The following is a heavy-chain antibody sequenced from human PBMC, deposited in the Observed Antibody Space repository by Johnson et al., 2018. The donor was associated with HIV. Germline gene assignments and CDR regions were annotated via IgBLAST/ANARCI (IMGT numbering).Heavy chain of an antibody. CDR3: ARGTDYVWGSYLPDAFDI. Sequence: VQLVESGGGVVQPGRSLRLSCAASGFTFSSYAMHWVRQAPGKGLEWVSGISWNSGSIDYADSVKGRFTISRDNAKDSLFLQMNTLRAEDTAVYFCARGTDYVWGSYLPDAFDIWGQGTLVTVSS. V-gene: IGHV3-9*01. CDR1: GFTFSSYA. CDR2: ISWNSGSI. J-gene: IGHJ3*02. D-gene: IGHD3-16*02.